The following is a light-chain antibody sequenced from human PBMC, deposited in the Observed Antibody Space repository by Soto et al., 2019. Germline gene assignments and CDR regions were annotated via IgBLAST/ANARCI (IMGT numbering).Light chain of an antibody. CDR1: TGPVTRDHY. CDR2: DAT. Sequence: QAVVTQESSLTVSPGGTVTLTCGSTTGPVTRDHYPYWFQQKPGQAPKTLIYDATNRHSRTPARFSGSFLGGKAALTLSGAQPEDEAVYYCLLSSTGARRFGGGTKLTVL. V-gene: IGLV7-46*01. CDR3: LLSSTGARR. J-gene: IGLJ2*01.